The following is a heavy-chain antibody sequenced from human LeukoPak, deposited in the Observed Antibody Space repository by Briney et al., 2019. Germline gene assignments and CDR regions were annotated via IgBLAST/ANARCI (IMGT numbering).Heavy chain of an antibody. CDR2: INPNSGGT. D-gene: IGHD6-19*01. CDR3: AGGARIAVAAGWYFDL. Sequence: ASVKVSCKASGYTFTGYYMHWVRQAPGQGLEWMGWINPNSGGTNYAQKFQGRVTMTRDTSISTAYMELSRLRSGDTAVYYCAGGARIAVAAGWYFDLWGRGTLVTVSS. CDR1: GYTFTGYY. J-gene: IGHJ2*01. V-gene: IGHV1-2*02.